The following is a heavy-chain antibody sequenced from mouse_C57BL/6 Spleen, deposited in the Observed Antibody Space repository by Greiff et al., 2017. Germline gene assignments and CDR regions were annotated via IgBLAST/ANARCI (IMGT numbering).Heavy chain of an antibody. V-gene: IGHV1-80*01. D-gene: IGHD2-4*01. CDR2: IYPGDGDT. CDR1: GYAFTSYW. CDR3: GREGDCDGGFAY. J-gene: IGHJ3*01. Sequence: QVQLKQSGAELVKPGASVKISCKASGYAFTSYWMNWVKQRPGQGLEWIGQIYPGDGDTNYNEKFKGKATLTADKSSSTAYMQVSSLTSEDSAVYFCGREGDCDGGFAYWGQGTLVTVSA.